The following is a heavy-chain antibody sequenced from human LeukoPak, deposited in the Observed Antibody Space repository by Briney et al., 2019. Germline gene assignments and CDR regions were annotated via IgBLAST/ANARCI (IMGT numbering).Heavy chain of an antibody. CDR1: GGTFSNYA. CDR2: IIPIFGKA. V-gene: IGHV1-69*13. Sequence: GASVKVSCKASGGTFSNYALSWVRQAPGQGLEWMGGIIPIFGKANYAQKFQGRVSITADGSTSTAYMELSSLRSEDTAVYYCARGALYDFNYYYMDVWGKGTTVTVSS. CDR3: ARGALYDFNYYYMDV. D-gene: IGHD3-3*01. J-gene: IGHJ6*03.